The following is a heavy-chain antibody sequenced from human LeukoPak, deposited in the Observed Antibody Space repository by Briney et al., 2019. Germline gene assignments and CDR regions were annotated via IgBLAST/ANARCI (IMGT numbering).Heavy chain of an antibody. D-gene: IGHD6-13*01. V-gene: IGHV3-30*03. CDR2: ISYDGSNK. J-gene: IGHJ4*02. CDR1: GFTFSSYG. Sequence: GGSLRLSCAASGFTFSSYGMHWVRQAPGKGLEWVAVISYDGSNKYYADSVKGRFTISRDNSKNTLYLQMNSLRAEDTAVYYCAIEFEQQLALDYWGQGTLVTVSS. CDR3: AIEFEQQLALDY.